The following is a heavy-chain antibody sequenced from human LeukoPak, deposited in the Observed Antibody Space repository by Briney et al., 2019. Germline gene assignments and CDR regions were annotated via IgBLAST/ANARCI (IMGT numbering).Heavy chain of an antibody. Sequence: PSETLSLTCAVYGGSFSGYYWTWIRQPPGKGLEWIGEINHSGSTNHNPSLKGRVTISVDTSKNQFSLKLSSVTAADAAVYYCARANCSSTSCYSGSLIDSWGQGTLVTVSS. V-gene: IGHV4-34*01. CDR1: GGSFSGYY. J-gene: IGHJ4*02. CDR2: INHSGST. D-gene: IGHD2-2*01. CDR3: ARANCSSTSCYSGSLIDS.